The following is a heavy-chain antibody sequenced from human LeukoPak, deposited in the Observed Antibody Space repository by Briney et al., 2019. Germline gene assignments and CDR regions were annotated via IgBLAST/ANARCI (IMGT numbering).Heavy chain of an antibody. D-gene: IGHD3-22*01. V-gene: IGHV3-21*01. CDR2: ISSSSSYI. CDR1: GFTFSAYN. CDR3: ARDRNLYDGSGYYYFDY. Sequence: GGSLRLSCAASGFTFSAYNMNWVRQAPGKGLEWVSSISSSSSYIYYADSVKGRFTISRDYAKDSLYLQMNSLRAEDAAVYYCARDRNLYDGSGYYYFDYWGQGTLVTVSS. J-gene: IGHJ4*02.